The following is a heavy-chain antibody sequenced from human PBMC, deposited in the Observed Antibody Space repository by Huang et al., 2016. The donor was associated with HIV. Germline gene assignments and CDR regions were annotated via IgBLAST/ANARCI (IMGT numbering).Heavy chain of an antibody. J-gene: IGHJ4*02. D-gene: IGHD6-13*01. V-gene: IGHV3-21*01. CDR2: ISPSSSFI. CDR1: GFSLDSYN. CDR3: ARGRGQQLSPFDS. Sequence: EVQLVESGGGLVKPGGSLRLSWAASGFSLDSYNMYWVRQTPGKGLQCGSSISPSSSFIDYADSVKGRFSISRDNAKNSLYLQMNNLRGEDTAVYYCARGRGQQLSPFDSWGQGTLVTVSS.